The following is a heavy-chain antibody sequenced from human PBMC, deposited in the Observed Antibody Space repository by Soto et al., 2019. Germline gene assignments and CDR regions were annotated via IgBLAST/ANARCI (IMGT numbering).Heavy chain of an antibody. Sequence: EVQLVESGGGLAQPGGSLRLSCAASGFSFSSYWMHWVRQAPGKGLVWVARINGDGSIANYADSVKGRFTISRDNAKNTLFLQMNRLRVEDTAVYYCARRLKGTPPYWGQGTLVTVSS. CDR3: ARRLKGTPPY. J-gene: IGHJ4*02. CDR2: INGDGSIA. V-gene: IGHV3-74*01. CDR1: GFSFSSYW.